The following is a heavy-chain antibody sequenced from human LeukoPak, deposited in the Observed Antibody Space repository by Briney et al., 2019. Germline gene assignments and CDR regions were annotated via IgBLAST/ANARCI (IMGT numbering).Heavy chain of an antibody. CDR2: IYTSGST. CDR1: GGSISSGDCD. D-gene: IGHD1-26*01. V-gene: IGHV4-39*07. CDR3: ARDKRSYPGLFDY. Sequence: SSETLSLTCSVSGGSISSGDCDWGWIRQPPGKGLEWIGTIYTSGSTNYNPSLESRVTMSVDTSKNQFSLKLSSVTAADTAVYYCARDKRSYPGLFDYWGQGTLVTVSS. J-gene: IGHJ4*02.